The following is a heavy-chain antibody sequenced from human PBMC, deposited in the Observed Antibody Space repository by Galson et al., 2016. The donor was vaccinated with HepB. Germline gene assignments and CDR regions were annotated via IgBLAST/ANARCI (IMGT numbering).Heavy chain of an antibody. CDR2: IYPGDSDT. CDR3: ARGIYGSVKGGFYFDY. J-gene: IGHJ4*02. Sequence: QSGAEVKEPGQSLKISCKGSGDNFNTYWVGWVRQLPGKGLEWMGVIYPGDSDTRYSPSFEGQVTISVDKSISTAYLQWSSLKASDTAMFYCARGIYGSVKGGFYFDYWGQGTLVTVSS. CDR1: GDNFNTYW. V-gene: IGHV5-51*01. D-gene: IGHD1-26*01.